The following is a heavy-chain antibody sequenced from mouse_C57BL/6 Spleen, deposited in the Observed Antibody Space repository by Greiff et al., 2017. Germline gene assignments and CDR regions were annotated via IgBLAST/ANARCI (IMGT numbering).Heavy chain of an antibody. J-gene: IGHJ3*01. CDR1: GYAFSSSW. CDR3: VSYYYGSPWFAY. V-gene: IGHV1-82*01. D-gene: IGHD1-1*01. Sequence: QVQLQQSGPELVKPGASVKISCKASGYAFSSSWMNWVKQRPGKGLEWIGRIYPGDGDTNYNGKFKGKATLTADKTSSTAYMQLSSLTSEDSAVYFCVSYYYGSPWFAYWGQGTLVTVSA. CDR2: IYPGDGDT.